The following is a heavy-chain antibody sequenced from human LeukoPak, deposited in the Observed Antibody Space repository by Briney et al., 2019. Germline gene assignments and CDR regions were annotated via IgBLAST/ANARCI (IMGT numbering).Heavy chain of an antibody. CDR3: AKALTDSSGGWYYFDY. V-gene: IGHV3-9*01. CDR2: ISWNSGSI. D-gene: IGHD6-19*01. Sequence: GGSLRLSCAASGFTFDDYAMHWVRQAPGKGLEWASGISWNSGSIGYADSVKGRFTISRDNAKNSLYLQMNSLRAEDTALYYCAKALTDSSGGWYYFDYWGQGTLVTVSS. CDR1: GFTFDDYA. J-gene: IGHJ4*02.